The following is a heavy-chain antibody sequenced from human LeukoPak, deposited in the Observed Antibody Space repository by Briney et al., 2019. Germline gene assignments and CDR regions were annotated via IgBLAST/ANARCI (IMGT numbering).Heavy chain of an antibody. Sequence: GRSLRLSCAASGFTFDDYAMHWVRQAPGKGLEWVSGISWNSGSIGYADSVKGRFTISRDNAKNSLYLQMNSLRAEDTALYYCAKDLWFGELSNGFDYWGQGTLVTVSS. D-gene: IGHD3-10*01. CDR1: GFTFDDYA. V-gene: IGHV3-9*01. CDR3: AKDLWFGELSNGFDY. CDR2: ISWNSGSI. J-gene: IGHJ4*02.